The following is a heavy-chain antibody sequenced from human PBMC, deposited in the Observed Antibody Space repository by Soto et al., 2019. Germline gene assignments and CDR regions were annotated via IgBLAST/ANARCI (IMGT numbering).Heavy chain of an antibody. CDR2: IDGSGVTT. Sequence: EVQLLESGGCLVQPGGSLRLSCAASGFTFSNYSMNWVRQAPGKGLEWVSIIDGSGVTTYYADSVKGRFTISRDNSKDTLYLQMNSLRAEDTALYYCARRYWSAGSSYPLDYWGQGTLVTVSS. V-gene: IGHV3-23*01. J-gene: IGHJ4*02. D-gene: IGHD2-15*01. CDR1: GFTFSNYS. CDR3: ARRYWSAGSSYPLDY.